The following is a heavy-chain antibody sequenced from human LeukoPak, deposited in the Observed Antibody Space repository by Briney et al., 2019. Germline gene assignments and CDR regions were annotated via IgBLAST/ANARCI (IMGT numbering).Heavy chain of an antibody. V-gene: IGHV3-7*01. J-gene: IGHJ6*03. Sequence: GGSLRLSCIASGFTFSSSAMSWVRQAPGKGLEWVANIKQDGSEKYYVDSVKGRFTISRDNAKNSLYLQMNSLRAEDTAVYYCARDDDGYNYGDYYYYYMDVWGKGTTVTISS. CDR1: GFTFSSSA. D-gene: IGHD5-24*01. CDR3: ARDDDGYNYGDYYYYYMDV. CDR2: IKQDGSEK.